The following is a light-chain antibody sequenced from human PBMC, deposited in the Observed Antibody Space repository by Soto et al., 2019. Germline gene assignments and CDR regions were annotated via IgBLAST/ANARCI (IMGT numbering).Light chain of an antibody. CDR3: QQRSNWPT. V-gene: IGKV3-11*01. CDR1: QSVTSY. CDR2: DAS. J-gene: IGKJ2*01. Sequence: EIVFTQSPATLSLSPGERATLSCRASQSVTSYLAWYQQRPGQAPRLLIYDASNRATGIPARFSGSGSGTDFTLTISSLEPEDFAVYYCQQRSNWPTFGQGTKLEIK.